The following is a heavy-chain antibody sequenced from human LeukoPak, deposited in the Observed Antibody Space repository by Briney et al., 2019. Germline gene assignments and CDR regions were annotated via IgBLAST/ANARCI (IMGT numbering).Heavy chain of an antibody. CDR2: IKQDGSEK. D-gene: IGHD6-19*01. Sequence: GGSLRLSCAASGFTFSSYWMSWVRQAAGKGLEWVANIKQDGSEKNYVDSVKGRFTISRDNAKNSLYLEMNSLRAEDTAVYYCARGRSGWYVEEYWGQGTLVTVSS. CDR3: ARGRSGWYVEEY. J-gene: IGHJ4*02. CDR1: GFTFSSYW. V-gene: IGHV3-7*04.